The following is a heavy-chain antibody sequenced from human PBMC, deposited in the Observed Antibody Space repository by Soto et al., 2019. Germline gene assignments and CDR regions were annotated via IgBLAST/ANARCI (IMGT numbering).Heavy chain of an antibody. CDR3: ARGGGYSSGWSPDY. D-gene: IGHD6-19*01. V-gene: IGHV4-34*01. CDR1: GGSFSGYY. J-gene: IGHJ4*02. CDR2: INHRGST. Sequence: QVQLQQWGAGLLKPSETLSLTCAVYGGSFSGYYWSWIRQPPGKVLERIGEINHRGSTNYNQSLKSRVTISVVTSKNPFSLKLSSVTAADTAVYYCARGGGYSSGWSPDYWGQGTLVTVSS.